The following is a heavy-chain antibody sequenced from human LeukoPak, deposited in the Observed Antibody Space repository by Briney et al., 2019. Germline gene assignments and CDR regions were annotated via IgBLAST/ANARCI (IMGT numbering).Heavy chain of an antibody. CDR2: IIPILGIA. D-gene: IGHD5-24*01. Sequence: SVKVSCKASGGTFSSYAISWVRQAPGQGLEWMGRIIPILGIANYAQKFQGRVTITADKSTSTAYMELSSVRSEDTAVYYCARDGDGYTDYWGQGTLVTVSS. J-gene: IGHJ4*02. V-gene: IGHV1-69*04. CDR3: ARDGDGYTDY. CDR1: GGTFSSYA.